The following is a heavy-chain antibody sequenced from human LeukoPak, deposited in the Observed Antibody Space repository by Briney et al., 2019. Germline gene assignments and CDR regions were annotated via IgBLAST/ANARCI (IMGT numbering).Heavy chain of an antibody. Sequence: ASVKVSCKASGYTFTAYYFHWVRQAPGQGLEWMGWINPTTAGTNYAQKFLGGVTLTWDTSSSTAYMELNRLTSDDTAVYYCATSAGDYRAGHYYYMGVWGKGTSVTVSS. V-gene: IGHV1-2*02. CDR2: INPTTAGT. CDR1: GYTFTAYY. J-gene: IGHJ6*03. CDR3: ATSAGDYRAGHYYYMGV. D-gene: IGHD4-11*01.